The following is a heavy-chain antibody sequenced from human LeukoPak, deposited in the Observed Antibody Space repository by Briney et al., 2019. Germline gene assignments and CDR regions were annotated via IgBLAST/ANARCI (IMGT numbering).Heavy chain of an antibody. CDR3: ARDDSYYDFWSGYSGNWFDP. CDR2: IYTSGST. J-gene: IGHJ5*02. CDR1: GGSISSGSYY. Sequence: PSETLSLTCTVSGGSISSGSYYWSWIRQPAGKGLEWIGRIYTSGSTNYNPSLKSRVTISVDTSKNQFSLKLNSVTAADTAVYYCARDDSYYDFWSGYSGNWFDPWGQGTLVTVSS. V-gene: IGHV4-61*02. D-gene: IGHD3-3*01.